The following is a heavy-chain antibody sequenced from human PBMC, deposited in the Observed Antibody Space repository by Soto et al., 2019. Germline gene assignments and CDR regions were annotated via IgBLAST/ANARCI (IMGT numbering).Heavy chain of an antibody. J-gene: IGHJ2*01. CDR3: ARKILGSTSRPNYWYFDL. CDR2: ISGGGDAT. D-gene: IGHD2-2*01. Sequence: EVQLLESGGGLVQPGGSLRLSSAGSGFTFINYAMNWVRQAPGKGLEWVSSISGGGDATFFADSVRGRFTISRDNSKNTVTLQMNSLGVDDTAVYYCARKILGSTSRPNYWYFDLWGRGTLVTVSS. V-gene: IGHV3-23*01. CDR1: GFTFINYA.